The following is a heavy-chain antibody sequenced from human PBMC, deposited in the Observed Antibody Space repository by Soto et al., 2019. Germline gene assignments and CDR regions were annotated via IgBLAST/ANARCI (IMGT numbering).Heavy chain of an antibody. J-gene: IGHJ6*02. CDR3: ARVDSSGYYYVGGGRIYGMDV. CDR1: GYTFTSYY. V-gene: IGHV1-46*01. CDR2: INPSGGST. Sequence: ASVKVSCKASGYTFTSYYMHWVRQAPGQGLEWMGIINPSGGSTSYAQKFQGRVTMTRDTSTSTVYMELSSLRSEDTAVYYCARVDSSGYYYVGGGRIYGMDVWGQGTTVTAP. D-gene: IGHD3-22*01.